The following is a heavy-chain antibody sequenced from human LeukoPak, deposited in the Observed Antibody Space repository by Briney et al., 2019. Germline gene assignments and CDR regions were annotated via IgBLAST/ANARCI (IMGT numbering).Heavy chain of an antibody. CDR2: ITGGGTFT. Sequence: GGSVRLSCEASGFSFSQHSMGWVRLAPGKGLEWVSSITGGGTFTFYADSVKGRFTVSRDNDNNLLFLQLHSLRADDTAIYYCVTGDNPDYTWENHRLDAFDIWGQGTMVTVSS. V-gene: IGHV3-21*01. CDR3: VTGDNPDYTWENHRLDAFDI. D-gene: IGHD3-16*01. J-gene: IGHJ3*02. CDR1: GFSFSQHS.